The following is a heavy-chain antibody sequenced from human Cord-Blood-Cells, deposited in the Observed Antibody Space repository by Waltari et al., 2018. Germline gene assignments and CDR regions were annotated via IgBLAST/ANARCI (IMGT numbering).Heavy chain of an antibody. CDR3: ARGGFDDDAFDI. Sequence: QVQLVESGGGVVQPGRSLRLSCAASGFTFRSYAMHWVRQAPGKGLEWVAVISYDGSNKYYEDSVKGRFTISRDNSKNTLYLQMNSLRAEDTAVYYCARGGFDDDAFDIWGQGTMVTVSS. V-gene: IGHV3-30-3*01. J-gene: IGHJ3*02. CDR1: GFTFRSYA. CDR2: ISYDGSNK. D-gene: IGHD3-9*01.